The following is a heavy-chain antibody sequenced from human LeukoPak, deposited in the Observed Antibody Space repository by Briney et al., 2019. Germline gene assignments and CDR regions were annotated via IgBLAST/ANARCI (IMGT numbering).Heavy chain of an antibody. J-gene: IGHJ3*02. V-gene: IGHV3-9*01. Sequence: GGSLRLSCAASGFTFDDYAMHWVRQAPGKGLEWVSGISWNSGSIGYADSVKGRFTISRDNAKNSLYLQMNSLRAEDTAVYYCARDLSTLDCSGGSCYMAFDIWGQGTMVTVSS. CDR2: ISWNSGSI. D-gene: IGHD2-15*01. CDR1: GFTFDDYA. CDR3: ARDLSTLDCSGGSCYMAFDI.